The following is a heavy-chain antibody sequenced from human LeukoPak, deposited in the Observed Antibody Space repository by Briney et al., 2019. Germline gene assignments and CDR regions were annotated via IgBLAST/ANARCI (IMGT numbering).Heavy chain of an antibody. CDR2: INPSGGST. Sequence: GASVRVSCKASGYTFTSYYMHWVRQAPGQGLEWMGIINPSGGSTSYAQKFQGRVTMTRDMSTSTVYMELSSLRSEDTAVYYCARVDRYTYYYDSSGYFDYWGQGTLVTVSS. CDR1: GYTFTSYY. V-gene: IGHV1-46*01. J-gene: IGHJ4*02. D-gene: IGHD3-22*01. CDR3: ARVDRYTYYYDSSGYFDY.